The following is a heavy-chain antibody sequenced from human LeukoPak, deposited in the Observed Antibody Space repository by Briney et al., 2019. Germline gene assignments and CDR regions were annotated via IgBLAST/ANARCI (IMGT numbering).Heavy chain of an antibody. J-gene: IGHJ3*02. V-gene: IGHV3-30*18. CDR3: ANPMSMVRGVPDAFDI. D-gene: IGHD3-10*01. CDR1: GFTFSSYG. Sequence: QPGGSLRLSCAASGFTFSSYGMHWVRQAPGKGLEWVAVISYDGSNKYYADSVKGRFTISRDNSKNTLYLQMNSLRAEDTAVYYCANPMSMVRGVPDAFDIWGQGTMVTVSS. CDR2: ISYDGSNK.